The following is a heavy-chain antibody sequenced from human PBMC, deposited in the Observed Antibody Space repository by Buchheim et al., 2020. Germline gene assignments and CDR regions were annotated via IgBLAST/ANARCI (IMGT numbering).Heavy chain of an antibody. CDR3: AKEYDYGDYGGYGMDV. J-gene: IGHJ6*02. Sequence: QVQLVESGGGVVQPGRSLRLSCAASGFIFSSYGMHWVRQAPGKGLEWVAVISYDGSNKYYADSVKGRFTISRDNSKNTLYLQMNSRIAEATAVYYCAKEYDYGDYGGYGMDVWGQGTT. V-gene: IGHV3-30*18. D-gene: IGHD4-17*01. CDR2: ISYDGSNK. CDR1: GFIFSSYG.